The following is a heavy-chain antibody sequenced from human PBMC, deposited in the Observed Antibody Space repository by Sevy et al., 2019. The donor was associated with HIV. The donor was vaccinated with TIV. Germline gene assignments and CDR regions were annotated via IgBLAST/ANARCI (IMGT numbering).Heavy chain of an antibody. D-gene: IGHD3-22*01. Sequence: ASVKVSCKASGYNFNNYYMHWVRQAPGQGLEWMGVINPSGGSTSYAQKFQGRVTVTRDTSTSTVYMELSSLRSEDTAGYYCARVYYYDYSGPGYWGQGTLVTVSS. V-gene: IGHV1-46*02. CDR1: GYNFNNYY. CDR3: ARVYYYDYSGPGY. J-gene: IGHJ4*02. CDR2: INPSGGST.